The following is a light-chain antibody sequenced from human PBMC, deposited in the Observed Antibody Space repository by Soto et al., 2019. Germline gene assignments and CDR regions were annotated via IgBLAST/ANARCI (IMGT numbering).Light chain of an antibody. V-gene: IGKV3-20*01. Sequence: TVLTQSPGTLSLSPGERATLSCRASQSVSSSYLAWYQQKPGQAPRLLIYGASSRATGIPDRFSGSGSGTDFTLTISRVEPEDFAVYYCQQYDSSLWTFGQGTKVDIK. CDR1: QSVSSSY. CDR2: GAS. J-gene: IGKJ1*01. CDR3: QQYDSSLWT.